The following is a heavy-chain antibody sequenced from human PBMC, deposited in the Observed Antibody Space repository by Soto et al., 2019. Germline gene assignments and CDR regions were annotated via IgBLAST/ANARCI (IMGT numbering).Heavy chain of an antibody. J-gene: IGHJ4*02. D-gene: IGHD3-22*01. CDR3: ARYSDSSGYYDY. V-gene: IGHV3-7*01. CDR1: GFTFSSYW. CDR2: INQDGSEK. Sequence: GGSLRLSCAASGFTFSSYWMSWVRQAPGEGLEWVANINQDGSEKYYVDSVKGRFTISRDNAKNSLYLQMNSLRAEDAAVYYCARYSDSSGYYDYWGQGTLVTVSS.